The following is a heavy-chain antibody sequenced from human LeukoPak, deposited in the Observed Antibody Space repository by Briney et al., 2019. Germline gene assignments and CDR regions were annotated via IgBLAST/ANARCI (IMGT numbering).Heavy chain of an antibody. J-gene: IGHJ1*01. CDR3: ARDNNVAPEYFQY. CDR2: ISGYKGNT. V-gene: IGHV1-18*01. CDR1: GYTFSNYG. Sequence: ASVKVSCKASGYTFSNYGISWVRQAPGQGLEWMGWISGYKGNTNYAQKLQGRVTMTSDTSTTTAYMELRSLRSDDTAVYYCARDNNVAPEYFQYWGQGTLVTVPS. D-gene: IGHD1/OR15-1a*01.